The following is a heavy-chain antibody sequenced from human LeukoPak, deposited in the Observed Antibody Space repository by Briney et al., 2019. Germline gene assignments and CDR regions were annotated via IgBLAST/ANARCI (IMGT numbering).Heavy chain of an antibody. CDR3: ARRDTAMVYYFDY. D-gene: IGHD5-18*01. CDR1: GGSISSGTYY. V-gene: IGHV4-61*02. Sequence: SQTLSLTCTVSGGSISSGTYYWTWIRQPAGKGLQWIGRVSTTGSTNYNPSLKSRVTISLDTSKNQFSLRLRFVTAADTAVYYCARRDTAMVYYFDYWGQGTLVTVSS. J-gene: IGHJ4*02. CDR2: VSTTGST.